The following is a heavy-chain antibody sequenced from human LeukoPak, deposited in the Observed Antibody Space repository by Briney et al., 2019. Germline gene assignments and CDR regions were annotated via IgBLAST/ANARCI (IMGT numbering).Heavy chain of an antibody. CDR3: ASYSGYDFYWFDP. CDR1: GGSISSSSYY. V-gene: IGHV4-39*01. Sequence: SETLSLTCTVSGGSISSSSYYWGWIRQPPGKGLEWIGSIYYSGSTYYNPSLKSRVTISVDTSKNQFSLKLSSVTAADTAVYYCASYSGYDFYWFDPWGQGTLVTVSS. CDR2: IYYSGST. D-gene: IGHD5-12*01. J-gene: IGHJ5*02.